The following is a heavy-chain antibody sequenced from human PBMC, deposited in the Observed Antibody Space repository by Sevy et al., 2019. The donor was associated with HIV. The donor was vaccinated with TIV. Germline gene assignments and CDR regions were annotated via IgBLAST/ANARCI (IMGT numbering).Heavy chain of an antibody. Sequence: SVKVSCKASGYTFTSYGISWVRQAPGQGLEWMGWISAYNGNTNYAQKLQGRVTMTTDTSTSTAYMELRSLRSDDTAVYYCARGDCSSTSCYTLIAALPYYYYGMDVWGQGTTVTVSS. D-gene: IGHD2-2*02. CDR1: GYTFTSYG. J-gene: IGHJ6*02. CDR3: ARGDCSSTSCYTLIAALPYYYYGMDV. CDR2: ISAYNGNT. V-gene: IGHV1-18*01.